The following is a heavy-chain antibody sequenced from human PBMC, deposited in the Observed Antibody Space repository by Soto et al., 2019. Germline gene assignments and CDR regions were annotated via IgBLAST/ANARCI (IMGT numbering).Heavy chain of an antibody. J-gene: IGHJ4*02. CDR3: TRGRVAEESTSGSRYHLAY. D-gene: IGHD6-25*01. Sequence: ASVKVSCKASGYTFTSDINWVRQATGQGLEWMGWMNPISGNTGYAQKFQGRVTMTRSTFMSTAYMELSSLRSDDTAIYYCTRGRVAEESTSGSRYHLAYWGQGTLVTVSS. V-gene: IGHV1-8*01. CDR1: GYTFTSD. CDR2: MNPISGNT.